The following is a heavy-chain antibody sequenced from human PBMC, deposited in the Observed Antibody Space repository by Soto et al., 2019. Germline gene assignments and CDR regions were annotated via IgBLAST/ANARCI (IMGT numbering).Heavy chain of an antibody. J-gene: IGHJ4*02. Sequence: EVQLVESGGGLVQPGGSLRLSCTASGFTFSNHWMSWVRQAPGKGLERVASIKEDGSEKYYVDSVKGRFTISRDNAKISLYLQMNSLRAEDTAVYYCAKEYRWGQGTLVTVSS. CDR2: IKEDGSEK. CDR1: GFTFSNHW. CDR3: AKEYR. V-gene: IGHV3-7*01. D-gene: IGHD1-26*01.